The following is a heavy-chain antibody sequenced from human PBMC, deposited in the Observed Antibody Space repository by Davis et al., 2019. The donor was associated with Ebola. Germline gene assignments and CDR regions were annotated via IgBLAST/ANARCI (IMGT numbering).Heavy chain of an antibody. J-gene: IGHJ4*02. V-gene: IGHV3-20*01. CDR3: ARGLYSSSSGADY. D-gene: IGHD6-6*01. CDR1: GFTFDDYG. Sequence: GESLKISCAASGFTFDDYGMSWVRQAPGKGLEWVSGINWNGGSTGYADSVKGRFTISRDNAKNSLYLQMNSPRAEDTALYHCARGLYSSSSGADYWGQGTLVTVSS. CDR2: INWNGGST.